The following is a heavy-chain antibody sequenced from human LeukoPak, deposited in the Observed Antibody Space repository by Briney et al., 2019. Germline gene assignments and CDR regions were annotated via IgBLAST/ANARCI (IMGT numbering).Heavy chain of an antibody. V-gene: IGHV1-2*02. Sequence: GASVTVSYKVSGYTFIENYIHWVRQAPGQGLEWMGLINPHTGAANYSQKFQGRVTMTRDTSISTAYMYLTRLRFDDTAVYYCARGKSGYSPWGQGTPVTVSS. J-gene: IGHJ4*02. D-gene: IGHD3-3*01. CDR1: GYTFIENY. CDR2: INPHTGAA. CDR3: ARGKSGYSP.